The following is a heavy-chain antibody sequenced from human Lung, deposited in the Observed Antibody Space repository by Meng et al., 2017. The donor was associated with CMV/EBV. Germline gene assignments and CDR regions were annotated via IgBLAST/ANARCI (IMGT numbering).Heavy chain of an antibody. CDR3: ARVVPPSYYYDSSGYYDY. CDR2: IIPVLGTA. D-gene: IGHD3-22*01. V-gene: IGHV1-69*05. J-gene: IGHJ4*02. Sequence: SXXVSXKASGGTFSSYAISWGRQAPGQGLEWMGGIIPVLGTANYPQKFQGRVTITTDESTSTAYMELSSLRSDDTAVYYCARVVPPSYYYDSSGYYDYWGQGXMVTVSS. CDR1: GGTFSSYA.